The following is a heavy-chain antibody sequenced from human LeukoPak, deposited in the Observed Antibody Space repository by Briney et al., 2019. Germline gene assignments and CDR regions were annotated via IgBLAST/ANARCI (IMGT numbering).Heavy chain of an antibody. J-gene: IGHJ4*02. CDR1: GFTFSKYA. Sequence: GGSLRLSCAASGFTFSKYAMSWVRQAPGKGLEWVSGISGSGGGPYYADSVKGRFTISRDNAKNSLYLQMNSLRAEDTAVYYCASSRSSGYYYVGYFDYWGQGTLVTVSS. D-gene: IGHD3-22*01. V-gene: IGHV3-23*01. CDR3: ASSRSSGYYYVGYFDY. CDR2: ISGSGGGP.